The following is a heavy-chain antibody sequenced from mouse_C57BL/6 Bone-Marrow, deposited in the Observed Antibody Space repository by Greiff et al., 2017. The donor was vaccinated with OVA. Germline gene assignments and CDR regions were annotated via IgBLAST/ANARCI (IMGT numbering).Heavy chain of an antibody. D-gene: IGHD1-1*01. V-gene: IGHV3-1*01. CDR1: GYSITSGYD. CDR2: IRYSGST. CDR3: ASDYGSSYEGFAY. Sequence: EVQRVESGPGMVKPSQSLSLTCTVTGYSITSGYDWHWIRHFPGNKLEWMGYIRYSGSTNYNPSLKSRTSITHDTSKNHFFLKLNSVTTEDTAAYYCASDYGSSYEGFAYWGQGTLVTVSA. J-gene: IGHJ3*01.